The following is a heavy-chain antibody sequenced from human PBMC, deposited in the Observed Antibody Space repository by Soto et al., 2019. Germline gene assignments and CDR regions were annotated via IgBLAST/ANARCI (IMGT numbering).Heavy chain of an antibody. Sequence: EASVKVSCKASGYTFTGYYMHWVRQAPGQGLEWMGWINPNSGGTNYAQKFQGWVTMTRDTSISTAYMELSRLRSDDTAVYYCARVACSGGSCYDAFDIWGQGTMVTVSS. D-gene: IGHD2-15*01. CDR2: INPNSGGT. V-gene: IGHV1-2*04. J-gene: IGHJ3*02. CDR3: ARVACSGGSCYDAFDI. CDR1: GYTFTGYY.